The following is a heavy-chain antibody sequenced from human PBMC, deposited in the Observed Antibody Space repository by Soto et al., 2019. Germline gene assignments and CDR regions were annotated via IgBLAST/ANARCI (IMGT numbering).Heavy chain of an antibody. J-gene: IGHJ6*02. V-gene: IGHV3-30*18. CDR1: GFTFSSYG. D-gene: IGHD3-9*01. Sequence: PGGSLRLSCAASGFTFSSYGMHWVRQAPGKGLEWVAVISYDGSNKYYADSVKGRFTISRDNSKNTLYLQMNSLRAEDTAVYYCAKAHYDILTGYSNYYYGMDVWGQGTTVTVSS. CDR3: AKAHYDILTGYSNYYYGMDV. CDR2: ISYDGSNK.